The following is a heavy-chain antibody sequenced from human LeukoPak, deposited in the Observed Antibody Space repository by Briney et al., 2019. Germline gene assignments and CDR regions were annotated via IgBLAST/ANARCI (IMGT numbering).Heavy chain of an antibody. J-gene: IGHJ4*02. CDR2: IRHDGSNK. D-gene: IGHD3-22*01. Sequence: PGGSPRLSCAASGFTFSSHGMHWVRQAPGKGLAWVAFIRHDGSNKYYADSVKGRFTISRDNSKNTLYVQMNSLRAEDTAVYYCAKDRSDYYYDTTGPLNYWGQGTLVTVSS. CDR1: GFTFSSHG. CDR3: AKDRSDYYYDTTGPLNY. V-gene: IGHV3-30*02.